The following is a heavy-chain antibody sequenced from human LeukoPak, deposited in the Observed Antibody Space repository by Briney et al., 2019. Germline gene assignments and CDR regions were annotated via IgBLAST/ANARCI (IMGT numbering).Heavy chain of an antibody. CDR2: IYYSGTA. CDR1: GGSISSGGYY. D-gene: IGHD3-10*01. Sequence: SQTLSLTCTVSGGSISSGGYYWSWVRQHPEKGLEWIGYIYYSGTAYYNPSLKSRVTMSVDTSKNQFSLKLDSVTAADTAVYYCARDGRKRFGEKGYYYYYGMDVWGQGTTVTVSS. J-gene: IGHJ6*02. CDR3: ARDGRKRFGEKGYYYYYGMDV. V-gene: IGHV4-31*03.